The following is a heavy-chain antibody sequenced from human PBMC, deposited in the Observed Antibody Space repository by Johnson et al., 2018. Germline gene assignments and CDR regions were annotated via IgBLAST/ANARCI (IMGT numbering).Heavy chain of an antibody. CDR2: SVQVGGQT. D-gene: IGHD6-19*01. Sequence: VQLVESGGGLVQPGGSLRLTCVASGFSLSDYWMHWVRQAPGKGLAWVSRSVQVGGQTTYADPVKGRFSISRANSKNTLFLQRNRLRVDDAGIYYCGRGPHASRRGGYVGDYWGQGTLITVSS. CDR3: GRGPHASRRGGYVGDY. J-gene: IGHJ4*02. V-gene: IGHV3-74*02. CDR1: GFSLSDYW.